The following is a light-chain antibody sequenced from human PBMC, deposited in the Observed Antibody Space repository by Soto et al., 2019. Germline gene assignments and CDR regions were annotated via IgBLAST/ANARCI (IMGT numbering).Light chain of an antibody. CDR2: DAM. CDR3: LQYHHWPLT. V-gene: IGKV3-15*01. CDR1: QNIHNH. J-gene: IGKJ4*01. Sequence: EKLMSQSPATLSVSRGGRVTLXSRASQNIHNHMSWFLQKPGQTPRLLIYDAMIRAADVPARFSGSGSGTDFSLTISSLQSEDFAVYYCLQYHHWPLTFGGGTKVDIK.